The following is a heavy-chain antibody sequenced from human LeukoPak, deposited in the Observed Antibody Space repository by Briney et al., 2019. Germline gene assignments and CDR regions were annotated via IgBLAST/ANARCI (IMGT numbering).Heavy chain of an antibody. J-gene: IGHJ3*02. D-gene: IGHD2-15*01. V-gene: IGHV1-69*13. CDR3: ARGTLGYCSGGSSSGAFDI. CDR1: GGTFSSYA. Sequence: SVKVSCKASGGTFSSYAISWVRQSPGQGLEWMGGIIPIFGTANYAQKFHGRGTVTADESTSTAYMELSSLRSEDTAVYYCARGTLGYCSGGSSSGAFDIWGQGTMVTVSS. CDR2: IIPIFGTA.